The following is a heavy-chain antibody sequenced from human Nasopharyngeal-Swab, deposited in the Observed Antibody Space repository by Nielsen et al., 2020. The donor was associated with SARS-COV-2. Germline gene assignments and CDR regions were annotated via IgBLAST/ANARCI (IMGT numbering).Heavy chain of an antibody. J-gene: IGHJ1*01. CDR1: GLTVSSTY. V-gene: IGHV3-53*01. CDR3: ARDLGGGYCTTTNCPGS. D-gene: IGHD2-2*01. CDR2: TEIGGTT. Sequence: GESLKISCAVSGLTVSSTYMSWARQAPGKGLEWVSVTEIGGTTHYADSVKGRFSISRDSSTNTLYLQMNNVRAEDTAVYYCARDLGGGYCTTTNCPGSWGQGTLVTVSS.